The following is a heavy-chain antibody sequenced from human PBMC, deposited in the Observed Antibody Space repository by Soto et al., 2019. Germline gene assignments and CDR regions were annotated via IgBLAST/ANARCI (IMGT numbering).Heavy chain of an antibody. J-gene: IGHJ4*02. D-gene: IGHD3-16*01. CDR1: GFTFSSYG. CDR2: ISGSGGSS. Sequence: PGGSLRLSCAASGFTFSSYGMSWVRQAPGKGLEWVSVISGSGGSSYYADSVRGRFTLSRDNSKNTVYLQMNSLRAEDTAVYYCALDLRGYYFDFWGQGALVTVSS. CDR3: ALDLRGYYFDF. V-gene: IGHV3-23*01.